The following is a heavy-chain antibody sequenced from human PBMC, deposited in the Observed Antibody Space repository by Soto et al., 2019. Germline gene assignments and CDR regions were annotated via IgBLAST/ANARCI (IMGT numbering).Heavy chain of an antibody. Sequence: QVQLQQWGAGLLKPSETLSLTCAVYGNSLSGYYWSWIRQPPGKALEWIGEINHSGNSTYNPSLNSRVTISVDTSKNQLLLTLSSGTAADTDMYFCSRHNVGGRTIAGAADFWGQGTLVTVSS. J-gene: IGHJ4*02. CDR2: INHSGNS. CDR1: GNSLSGYY. CDR3: SRHNVGGRTIAGAADF. V-gene: IGHV4-34*01. D-gene: IGHD1-26*01.